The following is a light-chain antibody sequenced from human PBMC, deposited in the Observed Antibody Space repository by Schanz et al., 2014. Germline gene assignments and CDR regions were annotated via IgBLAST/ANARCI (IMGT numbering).Light chain of an antibody. Sequence: QSALTQPASVSGSPGQSITISCTGTSSDVGYTYLVSWYQQHPGKAPKLLIFGGSQRPSGVSDRFSGYRSGTSASLVISGLRSEDEADYYCASWHDTLNGVVFGGGTKLTVL. V-gene: IGLV2-14*02. CDR2: GGS. CDR3: ASWHDTLNGVV. J-gene: IGLJ2*01. CDR1: SSDVGYTYL.